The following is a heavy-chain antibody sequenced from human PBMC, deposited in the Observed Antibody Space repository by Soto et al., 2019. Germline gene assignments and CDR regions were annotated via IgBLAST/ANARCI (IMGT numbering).Heavy chain of an antibody. D-gene: IGHD4-4*01. J-gene: IGHJ4*02. Sequence: SGPTRVNPTETLTLTCTFSGFSLTTPGMSVSLIRQPPGKALEWLARIDWDDDKWYSPSLKTRLTISKDTSKNRVVLTMTNMDPVDTATYYCARMTTTHSFAFWGQGTLVTVSS. CDR1: GFSLTTPGMS. V-gene: IGHV2-70*11. CDR3: ARMTTTHSFAF. CDR2: IDWDDDK.